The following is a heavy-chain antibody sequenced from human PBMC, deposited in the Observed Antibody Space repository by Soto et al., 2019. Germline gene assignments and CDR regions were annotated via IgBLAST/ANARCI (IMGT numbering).Heavy chain of an antibody. D-gene: IGHD3-22*01. CDR2: IIPIFGTA. J-gene: IGHJ4*02. CDR3: ARNHYYDSSGSHY. V-gene: IGHV1-69*06. Sequence: SVKVSCKASGGTFSIYAISCVLQSPGQGLEWMGGIIPIFGTANYAQKFQGRVTITADKSTSTAYMELSSLRSEDTAVYYCARNHYYDSSGSHYWGQGTLVTVSS. CDR1: GGTFSIYA.